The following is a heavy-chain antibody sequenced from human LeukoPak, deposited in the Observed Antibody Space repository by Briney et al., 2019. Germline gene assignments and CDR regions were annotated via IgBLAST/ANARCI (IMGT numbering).Heavy chain of an antibody. D-gene: IGHD3-10*01. CDR3: ARGRGAANDAFDI. Sequence: GGSLRLSCAASGFTVSSDYMSWVRQAPGKGLEWVSVIYSSSITSYADSVKGRFTISRHNSKNTLYLQMNSLRADDTAVYYCARGRGAANDAFDIWVQGTMVTVSS. V-gene: IGHV3-53*04. CDR2: IYSSSIT. CDR1: GFTVSSDY. J-gene: IGHJ3*02.